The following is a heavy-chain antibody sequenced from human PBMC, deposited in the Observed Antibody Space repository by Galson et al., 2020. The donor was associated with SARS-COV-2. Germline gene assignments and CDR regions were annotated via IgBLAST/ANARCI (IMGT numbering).Heavy chain of an antibody. J-gene: IGHJ4*02. Sequence: QLGESLKISCAASGFTFSSYAMHWVRQAPGKGLEWVAVISYDGSNKYYADSVKGRFTISRDNSKNTLYLQMNSLRAEDTAVYYCVQTDGYRSPFDYWGQGTLVTVSS. D-gene: IGHD5-12*01. CDR2: ISYDGSNK. CDR1: GFTFSSYA. V-gene: IGHV3-30*04. CDR3: VQTDGYRSPFDY.